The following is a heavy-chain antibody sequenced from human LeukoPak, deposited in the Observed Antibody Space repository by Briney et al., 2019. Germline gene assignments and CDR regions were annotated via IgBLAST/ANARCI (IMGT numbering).Heavy chain of an antibody. CDR1: GGSISSYY. V-gene: IGHV4-59*01. J-gene: IGHJ6*02. CDR2: IYYSGST. CDR3: ARVRYGMDV. Sequence: SETLSLTCTVSGGSISSYYWSWIRQPPGEGLEWIGYIYYSGSTNYNPSLKSRVTILVDTSKNQFSLKLSSVTAADTAVYYCARVRYGMDVWGQGTTVTVSS.